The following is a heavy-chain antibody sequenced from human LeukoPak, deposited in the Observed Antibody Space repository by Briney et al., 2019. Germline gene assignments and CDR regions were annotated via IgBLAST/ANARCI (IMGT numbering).Heavy chain of an antibody. CDR2: IYYSGST. D-gene: IGHD1-1*01. CDR1: GGSISSYY. V-gene: IGHV4-59*08. CDR3: ARSVRYFGQIDY. Sequence: SETLSLTCTVSGGSISSYYWSWIRQPPGKGLEWIGYIYYSGSTIYNPPLESRVAISVDTSQNQFSLKLTSVTAADTAVYYCARSVRYFGQIDYWGQGTLVTVSS. J-gene: IGHJ4*02.